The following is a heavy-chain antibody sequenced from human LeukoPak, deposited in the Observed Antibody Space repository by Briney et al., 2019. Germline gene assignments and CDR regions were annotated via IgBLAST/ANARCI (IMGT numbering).Heavy chain of an antibody. CDR1: GFTFSSYG. Sequence: GGSLRLSCAASGFTFSSYGMHWVRQAPGKGLEWVAVIWYDGSNKYYADSVKGRFTISRDNSKNTLYLQMNSLRGEDTAVYYCAKDAEGPLDYWGQGTLVTVSS. D-gene: IGHD1-14*01. V-gene: IGHV3-33*06. J-gene: IGHJ4*02. CDR3: AKDAEGPLDY. CDR2: IWYDGSNK.